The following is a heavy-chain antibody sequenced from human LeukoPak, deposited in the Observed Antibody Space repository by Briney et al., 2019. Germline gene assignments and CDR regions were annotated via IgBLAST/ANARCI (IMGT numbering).Heavy chain of an antibody. D-gene: IGHD2-2*01. CDR2: ISSSGSTI. Sequence: GRSVRLFCAASGFTFSSYEMNWVRQARGKGLEWVSYISSSGSTIYYADSVKGRFTISRDNAKNSLYLQMNSLRAEDTAVYYCARVGVPAARRGWFDPWGQGTLVTVSS. CDR3: ARVGVPAARRGWFDP. CDR1: GFTFSSYE. V-gene: IGHV3-48*03. J-gene: IGHJ5*02.